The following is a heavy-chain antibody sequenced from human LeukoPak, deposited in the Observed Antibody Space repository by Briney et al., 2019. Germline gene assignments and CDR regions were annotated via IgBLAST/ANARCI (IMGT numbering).Heavy chain of an antibody. Sequence: ASVTVSCKASGYTFTSYAMNWVRQAPGQGLEWMGWINTNTGNPTYAQGFTGRFVFSLDTSVSTAYLQISSLKAEDTAVYYWARPWSSAGGEVGIDYWGQGALVTVCS. D-gene: IGHD1-26*01. J-gene: IGHJ4*02. CDR2: INTNTGNP. CDR1: GYTFTSYA. CDR3: ARPWSSAGGEVGIDY. V-gene: IGHV7-4-1*02.